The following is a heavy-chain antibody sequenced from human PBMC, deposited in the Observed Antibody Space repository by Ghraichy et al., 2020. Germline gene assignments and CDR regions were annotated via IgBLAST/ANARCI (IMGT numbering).Heavy chain of an antibody. CDR3: VRNHDGPGRGAFDI. CDR1: GFNFSDYY. Sequence: GGSLRLSCAVSGFNFSDYYMEWVRQATGKGLEWVGRTRNKVNSYTTEYAASVKGRFTISRDESKNSLYLQVNSLKSEDTAVYYCVRNHDGPGRGAFDIWGQGTMVTVSS. CDR2: TRNKVNSYTT. V-gene: IGHV3-72*01. D-gene: IGHD2-8*01. J-gene: IGHJ3*02.